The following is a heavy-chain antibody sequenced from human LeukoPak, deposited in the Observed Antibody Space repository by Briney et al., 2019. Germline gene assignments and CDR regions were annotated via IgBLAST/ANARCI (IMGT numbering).Heavy chain of an antibody. V-gene: IGHV3-53*01. Sequence: GGSLRLSCAASGFTVSSNYMSWVRQAPGKGLEWVSVICSGGSTYYADSVKGRFTISRDNSKNTLYLQMNSLRAEDTAVYYCARGPYYYDNNWFDPWGQGTLVTVSS. CDR1: GFTVSSNY. CDR2: ICSGGST. CDR3: ARGPYYYDNNWFDP. J-gene: IGHJ5*02. D-gene: IGHD3-22*01.